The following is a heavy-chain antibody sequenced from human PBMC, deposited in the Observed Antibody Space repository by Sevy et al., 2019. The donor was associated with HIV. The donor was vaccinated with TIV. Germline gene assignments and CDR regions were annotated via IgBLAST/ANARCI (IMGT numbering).Heavy chain of an antibody. V-gene: IGHV3-23*01. CDR3: AKDFHDYGDFYFDY. CDR2: NIGSGVRT. Sequence: GGSLRLSCTASGFSFSSYAMSWVRQAPGKGLEWVSTNIGSGVRTYSADSVKGRFTISRDNSKNTLYLQMTSLRAEDTAVYYCAKDFHDYGDFYFDYWGRGTLVTVSS. J-gene: IGHJ4*02. CDR1: GFSFSSYA. D-gene: IGHD4-17*01.